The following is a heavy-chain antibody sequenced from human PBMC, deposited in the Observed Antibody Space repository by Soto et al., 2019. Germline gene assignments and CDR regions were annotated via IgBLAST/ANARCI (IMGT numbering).Heavy chain of an antibody. Sequence: ASVKVSCKASGYTFTSHTIHWVRQAPGQSFEWLGWINVGNGNTRSSHKFQDRVTIDRDTSASTVSMEVSSLRSEDTAIYFCARVAMATTTKGIFYYDYWGQGTPVTVSS. J-gene: IGHJ4*02. CDR3: ARVAMATTTKGIFYYDY. D-gene: IGHD2-21*01. CDR2: INVGNGNT. V-gene: IGHV1-3*01. CDR1: GYTFTSHT.